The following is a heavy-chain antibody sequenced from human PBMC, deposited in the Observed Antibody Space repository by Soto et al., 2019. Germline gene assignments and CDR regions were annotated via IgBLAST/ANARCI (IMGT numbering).Heavy chain of an antibody. CDR2: ISGTSPST. D-gene: IGHD3-16*01. Sequence: GGSLRLSCAASGFTFSAYAMSWVRQAPGKGLEWVSAISGTSPSTYYADSVQGRFSISTDSSRKTLFLQMNTLRAEDTAVYFGATRILGVEYWGRGTLVTVSS. J-gene: IGHJ4*02. CDR3: ATRILGVEY. CDR1: GFTFSAYA. V-gene: IGHV3-23*01.